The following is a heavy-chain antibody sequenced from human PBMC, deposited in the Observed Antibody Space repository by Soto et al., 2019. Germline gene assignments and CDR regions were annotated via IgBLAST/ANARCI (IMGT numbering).Heavy chain of an antibody. CDR2: IYYSGST. V-gene: IGHV4-31*03. CDR3: ARDSFYDSSGYRGNYFDY. CDR1: GGSISSGGYY. D-gene: IGHD3-22*01. Sequence: QVQLQESGPGLVKPSQTLSLTCTVSGGSISSGGYYWSWIRQHPGKGLEWSGYIYYSGSTYYNPSLKSRVTISVDTSKNQFSLKLSSVTAADTAVYYCARDSFYDSSGYRGNYFDYWGQGTLVTVSS. J-gene: IGHJ4*02.